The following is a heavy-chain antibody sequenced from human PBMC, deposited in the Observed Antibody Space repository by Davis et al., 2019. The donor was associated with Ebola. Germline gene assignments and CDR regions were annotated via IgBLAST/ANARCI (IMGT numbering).Heavy chain of an antibody. CDR2: IKQDGSEK. CDR3: AREMATTNDAFDI. CDR1: GFIFSHYW. J-gene: IGHJ3*02. Sequence: GESLKISCAASGFIFSHYWMSWVRQAPGKGLEWVANIKQDGSEKYYVDSVKGRFTISRDNAKNSLYLQMNSLRAEDTAVYYCAREMATTNDAFDIWGQGTMVSVSS. V-gene: IGHV3-7*01. D-gene: IGHD5-24*01.